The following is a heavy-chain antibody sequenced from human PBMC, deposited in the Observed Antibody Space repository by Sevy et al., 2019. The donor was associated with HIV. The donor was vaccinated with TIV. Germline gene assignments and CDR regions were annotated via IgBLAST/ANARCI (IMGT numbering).Heavy chain of an antibody. CDR1: GGSISSSSYY. V-gene: IGHV4-39*01. J-gene: IGHJ6*02. Sequence: SETLSLTCTVSGGSISSSSYYWGWIRQPPGKGLEWIGSIYYSGSTYYNPSLKSRVTISVDTSKNQFSLKLSSVTAADTAEYYCARHWAFCSSTSCPWGYYYYGMDVWGQGTTVTVSS. D-gene: IGHD2-2*01. CDR2: IYYSGST. CDR3: ARHWAFCSSTSCPWGYYYYGMDV.